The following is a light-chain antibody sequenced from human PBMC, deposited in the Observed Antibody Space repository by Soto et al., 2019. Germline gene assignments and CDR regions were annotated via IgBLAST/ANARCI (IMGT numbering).Light chain of an antibody. Sequence: EIVMTQSPATLSVSPGERATLSCRASQSVSSNLAWYQQKPGQAPRLLIYGASTRATDIPVRFSGTGSGTDFTLTISSLQSEDLAVYYCQQYNKWPLTFGGGTKVEIK. V-gene: IGKV3D-15*01. J-gene: IGKJ4*01. CDR1: QSVSSN. CDR3: QQYNKWPLT. CDR2: GAS.